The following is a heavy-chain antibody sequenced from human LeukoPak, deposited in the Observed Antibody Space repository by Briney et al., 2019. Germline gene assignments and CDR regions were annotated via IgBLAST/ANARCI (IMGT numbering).Heavy chain of an antibody. V-gene: IGHV4-34*01. D-gene: IGHD3-22*01. CDR3: ARGPSRITMIVVVPYYFDY. CDR2: INHSGST. J-gene: IGHJ4*02. Sequence: PSETLSLTCAVYGGSFSGYYWSWIRQPPGKGLEWIGEINHSGSTNYNPSLKSRVTISVDTPKNQFSLKLSSVTAADTAVYYCARGPSRITMIVVVPYYFDYWGQGTLVTVSS. CDR1: GGSFSGYY.